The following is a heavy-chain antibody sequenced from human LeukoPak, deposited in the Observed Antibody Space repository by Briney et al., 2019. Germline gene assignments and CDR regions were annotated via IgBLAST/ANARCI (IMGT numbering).Heavy chain of an antibody. V-gene: IGHV1-46*01. CDR3: ARSYSSSDAFDI. CDR1: GYTFTSYY. J-gene: IGHJ3*02. CDR2: VNPSGGST. Sequence: ASVKVSCKASGYTFTSYYMHWVRQAPGQGLGWMGIVNPSGGSTTYAQKFQGRVTMTRDTSTSTVYMELSSLRSGDTAVYYCARSYSSSDAFDIWGQGTMVTVSS. D-gene: IGHD6-6*01.